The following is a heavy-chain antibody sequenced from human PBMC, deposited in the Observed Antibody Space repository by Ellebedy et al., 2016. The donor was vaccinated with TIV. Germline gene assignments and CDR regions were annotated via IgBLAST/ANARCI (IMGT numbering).Heavy chain of an antibody. J-gene: IGHJ6*02. D-gene: IGHD3-10*01. Sequence: GGSLRLXXAASGFTFSSYGMHWVRQAPGKGLEWVAVIWYDGSNKYYADSVKGRFTISRDNSKNTLYLQMNSLRDEDTAVYYCAREPMVRGVIRRGYAMDVWGQGTTVTVSS. CDR2: IWYDGSNK. CDR1: GFTFSSYG. V-gene: IGHV3-33*01. CDR3: AREPMVRGVIRRGYAMDV.